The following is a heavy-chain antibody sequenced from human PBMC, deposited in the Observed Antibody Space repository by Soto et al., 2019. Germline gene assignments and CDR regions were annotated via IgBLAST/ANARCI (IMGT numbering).Heavy chain of an antibody. J-gene: IGHJ3*02. D-gene: IGHD2-15*01. V-gene: IGHV4-59*01. Sequence: QVQLQESGPGLVKPSETLSLTCTVSGGSISSYYWSWIRQPPGKGLEWIGYIYYSGSTNYNPSLKSRVTISVDTSKNQFSLKLSSVTAADTAVYYCARDPLYCSGGSCPSGAFDIWGQGTMVTVSS. CDR2: IYYSGST. CDR3: ARDPLYCSGGSCPSGAFDI. CDR1: GGSISSYY.